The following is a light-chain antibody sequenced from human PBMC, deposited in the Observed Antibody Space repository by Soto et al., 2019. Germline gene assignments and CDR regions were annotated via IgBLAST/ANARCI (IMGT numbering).Light chain of an antibody. Sequence: SYELTQPPSVSVAPGQTARITCGGNNIGSKSVHWYQQKPGQAPVLFVYDDSARPSGIPERFSGSNSGNTATLTISRVEAGDEADYYCQVWDSSSAVVFGGGTKLTVL. CDR3: QVWDSSSAVV. CDR2: DDS. J-gene: IGLJ2*01. V-gene: IGLV3-21*02. CDR1: NIGSKS.